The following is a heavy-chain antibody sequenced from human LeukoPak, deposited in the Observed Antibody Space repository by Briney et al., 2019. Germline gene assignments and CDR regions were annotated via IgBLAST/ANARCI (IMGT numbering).Heavy chain of an antibody. CDR2: IYYGAST. CDR1: GYSITNNYY. Sequence: SETLSLTCAVSGYSITNNYYWGWIRPPPGKGLEWIGSIYYGASTYYNPSLKSRVTIPLDASKNQFSLGLTSVTAADTAVYYCARLGNTRVSIDPWGQGTLVTVSS. D-gene: IGHD7-27*01. CDR3: ARLGNTRVSIDP. V-gene: IGHV4-38-2*01. J-gene: IGHJ5*02.